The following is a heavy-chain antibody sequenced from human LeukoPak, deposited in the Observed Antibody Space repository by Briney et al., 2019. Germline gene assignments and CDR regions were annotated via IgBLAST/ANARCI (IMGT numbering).Heavy chain of an antibody. V-gene: IGHV4-39*01. CDR3: ASVEMASPVAFDI. J-gene: IGHJ3*02. D-gene: IGHD5-24*01. Sequence: SETLSLTCTVSGDSISSSNYYWGWIRQPPGKGLEWIGSIYYSGSTYYNPSLKSRVTISVDTSKNQFSLKLSSVTAADTAVYYCASVEMASPVAFDIWGQGTMVTVSS. CDR2: IYYSGST. CDR1: GDSISSSNYY.